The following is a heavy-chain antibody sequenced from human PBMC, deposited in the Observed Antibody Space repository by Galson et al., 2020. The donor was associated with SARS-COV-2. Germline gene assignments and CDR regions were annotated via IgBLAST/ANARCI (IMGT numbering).Heavy chain of an antibody. CDR3: ARDRGGHWGSIYFDY. CDR2: IHYSGRT. Sequence: SETLSLTCTVSGGSISSGGYYWSWIRQHPGKGPEWIGYIHYSGRTYYNPSLKSRVTISVDTSKNQFSLKLSSVTAADTAVYYWARDRGGHWGSIYFDYWGQGTLVTVSS. V-gene: IGHV4-31*03. J-gene: IGHJ4*02. CDR1: GGSISSGGYY. D-gene: IGHD7-27*01.